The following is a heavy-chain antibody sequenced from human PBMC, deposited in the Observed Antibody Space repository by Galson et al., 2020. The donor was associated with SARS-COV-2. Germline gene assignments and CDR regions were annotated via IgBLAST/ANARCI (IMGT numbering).Heavy chain of an antibody. Sequence: ASVKVSCKASGYTFTTYGITWVRQAPGQGLEWLGWISGYNGNTYSAQKLQGRITMTTDTSTSTAFMELRSLKSDDTAVYYCARDDKQPPGLINYDHYHGMDVWGQGTTVTVSS. V-gene: IGHV1-18*01. CDR3: ARDDKQPPGLINYDHYHGMDV. J-gene: IGHJ6*02. D-gene: IGHD3-16*01. CDR1: GYTFTTYG. CDR2: ISGYNGNT.